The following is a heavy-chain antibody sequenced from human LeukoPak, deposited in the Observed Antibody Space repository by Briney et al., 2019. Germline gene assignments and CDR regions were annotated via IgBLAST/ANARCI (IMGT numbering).Heavy chain of an antibody. V-gene: IGHV3-11*04. D-gene: IGHD2-15*01. CDR3: ARKRYCSGGSCLKDSYYYYGMDV. CDR1: GFTFSDYY. CDR2: ISSSGSSI. J-gene: IGHJ6*02. Sequence: GGSLRLSCAASGFTFSDYYMSWIRQAPGKGLEWISYISSSGSSIFYADSVKGRFTISRDNSKNTLYLQMNSLRAEDTAVYYCARKRYCSGGSCLKDSYYYYGMDVWGQGTTVTVSS.